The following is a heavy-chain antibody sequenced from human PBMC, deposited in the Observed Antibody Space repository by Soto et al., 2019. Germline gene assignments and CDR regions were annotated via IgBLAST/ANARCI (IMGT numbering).Heavy chain of an antibody. CDR1: GYSFTTYG. Sequence: ASVKVSCKASGYSFTTYGVSWVRQAPGQGLEWMGWISAYNGNTNYAQKFQGRVNITTDTSTSTAYMELSSLRSEDTAVFYCARDRVSLGVELKFWGQGTLVTVSS. CDR2: ISAYNGNT. V-gene: IGHV1-18*01. D-gene: IGHD1-7*01. CDR3: ARDRVSLGVELKF. J-gene: IGHJ4*02.